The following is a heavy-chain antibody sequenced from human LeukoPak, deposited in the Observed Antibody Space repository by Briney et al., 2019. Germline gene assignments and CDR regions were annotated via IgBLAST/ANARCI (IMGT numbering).Heavy chain of an antibody. V-gene: IGHV1-18*01. CDR2: ISADTGNT. J-gene: IGHJ3*02. D-gene: IGHD3-10*01. Sequence: ASVKVSCKASGYNFYDYGITWVRQAPGQGLEWMGGISADTGNTKYAENFQGRVTMTIDTSTNTASMELRSLISDDTAFYFCARQGLLRGVIAAFDIWGQGTMVTVSS. CDR3: ARQGLLRGVIAAFDI. CDR1: GYNFYDYG.